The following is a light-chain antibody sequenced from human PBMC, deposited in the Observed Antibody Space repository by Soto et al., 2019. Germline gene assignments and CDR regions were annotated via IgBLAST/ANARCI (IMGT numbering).Light chain of an antibody. CDR3: QQRSNWTIT. CDR2: DAS. CDR1: QTVSSY. J-gene: IGKJ5*01. Sequence: EIVFTQSPDTLSLSPGERVTLSCRASQTVSSYLAWYQQKPGQAPRILIYDASNRQTEIPARFSGSGSGTEFTRTISSLEPEDFAVYYCQQRSNWTITFGQGTRLEIK. V-gene: IGKV3-11*01.